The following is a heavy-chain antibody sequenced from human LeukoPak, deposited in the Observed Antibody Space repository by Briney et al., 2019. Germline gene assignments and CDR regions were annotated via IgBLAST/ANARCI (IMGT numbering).Heavy chain of an antibody. Sequence: ASVKVSCKASGYTFTGYYMHWVRPAPGQGLEWMGWINPSSGSTSYAQKFQDRVTMTRDTSTSTLYLELSSLWSEDTAVYYCARGGSGSHYSPFDYWGQGTLVTVSS. V-gene: IGHV1-46*01. CDR1: GYTFTGYY. D-gene: IGHD3-10*01. CDR2: INPSSGST. J-gene: IGHJ4*02. CDR3: ARGGSGSHYSPFDY.